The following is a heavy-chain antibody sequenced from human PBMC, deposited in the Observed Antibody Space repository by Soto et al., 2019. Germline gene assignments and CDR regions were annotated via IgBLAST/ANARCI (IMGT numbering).Heavy chain of an antibody. CDR1: GYTLTELS. CDR3: LSRTGADCDY. J-gene: IGHJ4*02. Sequence: ASVKVSCKVSGYTLTELSMHWVRQAPGKGLEWMGGFDLEDGETIYAQKFQGRVTMTEDTSTDTAYMELSSLRSEDTAVYYCLSRTGADCDYWGQGTLVTVSS. CDR2: FDLEDGET. V-gene: IGHV1-24*01. D-gene: IGHD1-1*01.